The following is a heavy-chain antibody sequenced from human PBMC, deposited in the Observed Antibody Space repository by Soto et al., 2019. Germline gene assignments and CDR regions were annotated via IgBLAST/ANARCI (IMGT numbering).Heavy chain of an antibody. Sequence: QVQLVESGGGLVKPGGSLRLSCAASGIVFSDYMSWVRQAPGKGLEWLSYISGSGRTIYSADSVKGRFTIYRDNATNSLYLQMNIVRTEDTAVYYCARLPFPWGWFDPWGQGTLVTVSS. CDR2: ISGSGRTI. D-gene: IGHD3-16*01. CDR3: ARLPFPWGWFDP. V-gene: IGHV3-11*01. CDR1: GIVFSDY. J-gene: IGHJ5*02.